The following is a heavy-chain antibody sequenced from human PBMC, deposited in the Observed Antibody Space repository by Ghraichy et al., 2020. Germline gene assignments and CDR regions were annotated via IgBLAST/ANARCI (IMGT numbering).Heavy chain of an antibody. CDR3: ARDLVNYYYYMDV. Sequence: GGSLRLSCAASGFTFSSYAMHWVRQAPGKGLEWVAVISYDGSNKYYADSVKGRFTISRDNSKNTLYLQMNSLRAEDTAVYYCARDLVNYYYYMDVWGKGTTVTVSS. D-gene: IGHD2-21*01. CDR2: ISYDGSNK. V-gene: IGHV3-30*04. CDR1: GFTFSSYA. J-gene: IGHJ6*03.